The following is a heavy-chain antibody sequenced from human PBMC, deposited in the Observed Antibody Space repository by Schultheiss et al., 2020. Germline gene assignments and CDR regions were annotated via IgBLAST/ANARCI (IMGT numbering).Heavy chain of an antibody. J-gene: IGHJ4*02. CDR1: GGPITSGDYY. D-gene: IGHD3-10*01. CDR2: IYRSGSA. V-gene: IGHV4-31*01. CDR3: ARGAPGLNLGLDC. Sequence: SETLSLTCTVSGGPITSGDYYWDWIRQHPGKGLEWIGYIYRSGSAYYNPSLESPITISMDTSKNQFSLKLSTVTAADSAVYYCARGAPGLNLGLDCWGQGTLVTVSS.